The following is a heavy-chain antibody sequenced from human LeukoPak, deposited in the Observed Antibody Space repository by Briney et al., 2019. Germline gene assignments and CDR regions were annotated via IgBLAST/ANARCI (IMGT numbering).Heavy chain of an antibody. Sequence: PGRSLRLSCAASGFTFSSYWMSWVRQAPGKGLEWVANIKQDGSEKYYVDSVKGRFTISRDNAKNSLYLQMNSLRAEDTAVYYCARARPYYYDSSGYYLDYFDYWGQGTLVTVSS. V-gene: IGHV3-7*01. J-gene: IGHJ4*02. CDR1: GFTFSSYW. CDR2: IKQDGSEK. D-gene: IGHD3-22*01. CDR3: ARARPYYYDSSGYYLDYFDY.